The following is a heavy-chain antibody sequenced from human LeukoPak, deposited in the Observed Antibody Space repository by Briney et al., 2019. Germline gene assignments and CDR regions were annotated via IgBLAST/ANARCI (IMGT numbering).Heavy chain of an antibody. Sequence: GGSLSLSCAASGFTVSINYMSCVPQAPGKGLEWVSVIYSGSSTYYADSVKGRFTISRDNSKNTLYLQMSSLRAEDTAVYYCARDLYYSGMDVWGQGTTVTVSS. V-gene: IGHV3-53*01. CDR2: IYSGSST. CDR1: GFTVSINY. J-gene: IGHJ6*02. CDR3: ARDLYYSGMDV.